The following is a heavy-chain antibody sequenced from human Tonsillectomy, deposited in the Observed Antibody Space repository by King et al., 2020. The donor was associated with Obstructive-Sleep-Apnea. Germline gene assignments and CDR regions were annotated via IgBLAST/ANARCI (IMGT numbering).Heavy chain of an antibody. V-gene: IGHV4-4*02. J-gene: IGHJ6*02. CDR2: IYHSGST. CDR3: ARDCSGGSCYQYYYYGMDV. Sequence: VQLQESGPGLVKPSGTLSLTCAVSGGSISSSNWWSWVRHPPGKGLEWIGEIYHSGSTNYNPSLKSRVTISVDKSTNQFSLKLTSVTAADTAVYYCARDCSGGSCYQYYYYGMDVWGQGTTVTVSS. D-gene: IGHD2-15*01. CDR1: GGSISSSNW.